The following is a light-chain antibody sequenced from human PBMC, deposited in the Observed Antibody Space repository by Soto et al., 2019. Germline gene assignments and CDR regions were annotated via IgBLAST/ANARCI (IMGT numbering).Light chain of an antibody. J-gene: IGLJ3*02. CDR1: SSNIGSNY. CDR2: RNN. CDR3: AAWDDSLSGWV. V-gene: IGLV1-47*01. Sequence: QPVLTQPPPASGTPGQRVTISCSGSSSNIGSNYVYWYQHLPGTAPKLLIYRNNQRPSGVPDRFSGSKSGTSASLAISGLRSEDEADYYCAAWDDSLSGWVFGGGTKLTVL.